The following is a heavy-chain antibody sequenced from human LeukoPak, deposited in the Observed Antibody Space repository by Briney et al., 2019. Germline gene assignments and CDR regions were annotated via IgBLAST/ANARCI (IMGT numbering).Heavy chain of an antibody. CDR2: ISSSSSYI. Sequence: GGSLPLSCPPSGFTFSSYRMNWVRQPPGKGLEWVASISSSSSYIYYAYSVKDRFTISRDNAKKSLYLQMNSLRAEDTAVYYCARDRTVDYGAFDIWGQGTMVTAS. CDR3: ARDRTVDYGAFDI. J-gene: IGHJ3*02. CDR1: GFTFSSYR. V-gene: IGHV3-21*01. D-gene: IGHD4-17*01.